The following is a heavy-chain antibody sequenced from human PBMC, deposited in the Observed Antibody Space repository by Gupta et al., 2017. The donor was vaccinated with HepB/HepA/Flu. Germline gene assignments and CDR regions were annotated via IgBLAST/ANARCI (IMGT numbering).Heavy chain of an antibody. J-gene: IGHJ4*02. D-gene: IGHD1-7*01. Sequence: EVQLVESGGGLVQPGGSLRLPCEVSGFSVTAYWMHWVRHLPGRGLEWVSRITSDGRTTSHADSVRGRFTISRDNTKNTVYLQMNSLRGDDTAVYYCARDGLSTTPFDYGGQGTSVTVSS. V-gene: IGHV3-74*01. CDR1: GFSVTAYW. CDR3: ARDGLSTTPFDY. CDR2: ITSDGRTT.